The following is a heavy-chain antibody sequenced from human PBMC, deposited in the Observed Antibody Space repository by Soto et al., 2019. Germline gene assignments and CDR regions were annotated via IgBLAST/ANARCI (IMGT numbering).Heavy chain of an antibody. V-gene: IGHV3-23*01. CDR3: AKGDSGSYSASFDP. CDR2: LSGSGDST. CDR1: GFTFSNYA. Sequence: GGSLRLSCAASGFTFSNYAMTWVRQAPGKGLEWVSGLSGSGDSTYYADSVKGRFTISRDKSKNTLFLQMNSLRAEDTALYYCAKGDSGSYSASFDPWGQGTLVTVSS. D-gene: IGHD1-26*01. J-gene: IGHJ5*02.